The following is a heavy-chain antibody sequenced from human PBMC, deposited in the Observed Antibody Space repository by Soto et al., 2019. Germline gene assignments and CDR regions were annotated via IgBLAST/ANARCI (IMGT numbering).Heavy chain of an antibody. CDR1: GFTLSSHW. CDR3: ERVIIIVCFDH. CDR2: INQDGSEK. D-gene: IGHD3-22*01. J-gene: IGHJ4*02. V-gene: IGHV3-7*03. Sequence: GGSLRLSCAASGFTLSSHWMSWVRQAPGKGLVWVANINQDGSEKYYVDSVKGRFTISRDNAKNSLYLQMDSLSAEDTAVYYWERVIIIVCFDHWGQGSMLTVSS.